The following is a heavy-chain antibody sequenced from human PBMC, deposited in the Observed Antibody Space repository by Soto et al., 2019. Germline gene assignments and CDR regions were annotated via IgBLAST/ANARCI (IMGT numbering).Heavy chain of an antibody. J-gene: IGHJ4*02. Sequence: QVQLVESGGGVVQPGRSLRLSCAASGFTFSSYAMHWVRQAPGKGLEWVAVISYDGSNKYYADSVKGRFTISRDNSKNTLYLQMNSLRAEDTAVYYCAADSSGYYPTDYWCQGTLVTVSS. CDR2: ISYDGSNK. CDR3: AADSSGYYPTDY. V-gene: IGHV3-30-3*01. CDR1: GFTFSSYA. D-gene: IGHD3-22*01.